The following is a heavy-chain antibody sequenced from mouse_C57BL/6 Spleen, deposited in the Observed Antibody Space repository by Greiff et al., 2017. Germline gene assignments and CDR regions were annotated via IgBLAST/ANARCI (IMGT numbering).Heavy chain of an antibody. CDR1: GYTFTSYW. Sequence: VKLQQPGTELVKPGASVKLSCKASGYTFTSYWMHWVKQRPGQGLEWIGNIKPSNGGTNYNEKFKSKATLTVDKSSSTAYMQLSSLTSEDSAVYYCAREGYSLGFLDYWGQGTTLTVSS. D-gene: IGHD2-3*01. J-gene: IGHJ2*01. CDR2: IKPSNGGT. V-gene: IGHV1-53*01. CDR3: AREGYSLGFLDY.